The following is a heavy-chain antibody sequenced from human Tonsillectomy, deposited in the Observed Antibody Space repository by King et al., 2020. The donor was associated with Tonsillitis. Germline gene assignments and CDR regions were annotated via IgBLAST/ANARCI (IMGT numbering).Heavy chain of an antibody. Sequence: VQLVQSGGDVKKPGAAVKVSCTTSGYAFNTYGIAWVRQAPGQGFEWMGWVSGYNGRTNIAQKFRDRVSMTTDTSTNTAYMELRRLTSDDTAVYYCARDHFVAATASPWLPEHDYDYWGQGTLVTVSS. CDR2: VSGYNGRT. CDR1: GYAFNTYG. D-gene: IGHD2-21*02. CDR3: ARDHFVAATASPWLPEHDYDY. J-gene: IGHJ4*02. V-gene: IGHV1-18*04.